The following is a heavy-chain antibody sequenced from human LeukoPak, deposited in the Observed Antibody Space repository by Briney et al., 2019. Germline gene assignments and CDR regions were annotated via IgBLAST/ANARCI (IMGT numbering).Heavy chain of an antibody. D-gene: IGHD3-9*01. V-gene: IGHV1-3*01. CDR3: ARDVRVRYFDWLFVY. Sequence: ASVKVSCKASGYTFTSYAMHWVRQAPGQRLEWMGWINAGNGNTKYSQKFQGRVTITRDTSASTAYMELSSLRSEDTAVYYCARDVRVRYFDWLFVYWGQGTLVTVFS. CDR2: INAGNGNT. CDR1: GYTFTSYA. J-gene: IGHJ4*02.